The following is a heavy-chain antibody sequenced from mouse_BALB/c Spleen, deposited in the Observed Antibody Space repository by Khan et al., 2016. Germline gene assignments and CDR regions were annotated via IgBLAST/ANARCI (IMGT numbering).Heavy chain of an antibody. V-gene: IGHV2-6-7*01. CDR3: ARAPIYDGYGYFDY. CDR1: GFSLTGYG. J-gene: IGHJ2*01. D-gene: IGHD2-3*01. CDR2: IWGDGST. Sequence: VQLQESGPGLVAPSQSLSITCTVSGFSLTGYGVNWVRQPPGKGLEWLGMIWGDGSTDYNSVLKSRLSISKDNSKSQVFLKMNSLQTDDTARYYCARAPIYDGYGYFDYGGQGTTLTVSS.